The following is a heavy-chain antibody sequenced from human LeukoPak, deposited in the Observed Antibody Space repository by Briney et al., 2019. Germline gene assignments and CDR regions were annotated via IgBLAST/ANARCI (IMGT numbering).Heavy chain of an antibody. CDR1: GFTFGDYA. V-gene: IGHV3-49*03. D-gene: IGHD3-22*01. CDR2: IRSKAYGGTT. Sequence: GGSLRLSCTASGFTFGDYAMSWFRQAPGKGLEWVGFIRSKAYGGTTEYAASVKGRFTTSRDDSKSIAYLQMNSLKTEDTAVYYCTRSGGSGYYSHWFDPWGQGTLVTVSS. J-gene: IGHJ5*02. CDR3: TRSGGSGYYSHWFDP.